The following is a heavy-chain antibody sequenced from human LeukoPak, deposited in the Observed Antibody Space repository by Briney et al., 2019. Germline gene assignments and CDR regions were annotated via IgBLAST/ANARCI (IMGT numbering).Heavy chain of an antibody. CDR3: ARVLGGRQRLDY. D-gene: IGHD3-16*01. CDR2: IYYSGST. Sequence: SETLSLTCTVSVDSICNYYWSWIRHPPGGGVEWIAYIYYSGSTNYNHSLKSRVTISVDTSKNQFSLKLNSVTAADTAVYYCARVLGGRQRLDYWGQGTLVTVSS. J-gene: IGHJ4*02. V-gene: IGHV4-59*01. CDR1: VDSICNYY.